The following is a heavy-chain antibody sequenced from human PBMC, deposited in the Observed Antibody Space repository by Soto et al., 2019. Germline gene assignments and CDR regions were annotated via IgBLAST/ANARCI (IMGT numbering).Heavy chain of an antibody. D-gene: IGHD6-19*01. J-gene: IGHJ4*02. V-gene: IGHV3-48*02. CDR2: ISGGGRPI. CDR3: ARDLGWAFDS. CDR1: GFTFSTFS. Sequence: EVQLVESGGGSVQPGGSLRLSCAASGFTFSTFSMNWVRQAPGRGLEWISYISGGGRPISYADSVKGRFTISRDNAKNSLYPQMDSLTHEDTAVYYCARDLGWAFDSWGQGTLVTVSS.